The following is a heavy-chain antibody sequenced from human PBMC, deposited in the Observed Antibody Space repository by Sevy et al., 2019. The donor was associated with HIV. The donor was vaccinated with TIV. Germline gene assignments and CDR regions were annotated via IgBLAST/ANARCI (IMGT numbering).Heavy chain of an antibody. CDR1: GYTLTELS. V-gene: IGHV1-24*01. J-gene: IGHJ5*02. CDR2: FDPEDGET. D-gene: IGHD1-26*01. CDR3: ATDRAGEVGATKFRS. Sequence: ASVKVSCKVSGYTLTELSMHWVRQAPGIGLEWMGGFDPEDGETIYAQKFQGRVTMTEDTSTDTAYMELRSLRSEDTAVYYCATDRAGEVGATKFRSWGQGTLVTVSS.